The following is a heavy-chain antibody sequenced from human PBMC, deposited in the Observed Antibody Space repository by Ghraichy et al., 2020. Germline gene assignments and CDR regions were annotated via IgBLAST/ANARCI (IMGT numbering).Heavy chain of an antibody. CDR3: AREVPYYDFWSGRDYYYYMDV. CDR1: GGSIGSGDYY. J-gene: IGHJ6*03. CDR2: IYTSGST. V-gene: IGHV4-61*09. Sequence: TLSLTCTVSGGSIGSGDYYWSWIRQPAGKGLEWIGHIYTSGSTSYKPSLKSRVTISVDTSKNQFSLKLSSVTAADTAVYYCAREVPYYDFWSGRDYYYYMDVWGKGTTVIVSS. D-gene: IGHD3-3*01.